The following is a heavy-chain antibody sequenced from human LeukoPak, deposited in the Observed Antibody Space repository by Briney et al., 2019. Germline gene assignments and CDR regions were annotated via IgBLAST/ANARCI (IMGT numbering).Heavy chain of an antibody. J-gene: IGHJ4*02. Sequence: GGSLRLSCTASGFTFGDYAMSWVRQAPGQGLEWVGFIRSKAYGGTTEYAASVKGRFTISRDDSKGIAYLQMNSLKTEDTAVYYCMAGTDDYWGQGTLVTVSS. D-gene: IGHD6-19*01. CDR2: IRSKAYGGTT. CDR3: MAGTDDY. V-gene: IGHV3-49*04. CDR1: GFTFGDYA.